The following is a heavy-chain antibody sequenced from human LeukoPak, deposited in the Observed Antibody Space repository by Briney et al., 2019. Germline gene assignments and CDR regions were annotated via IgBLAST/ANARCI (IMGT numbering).Heavy chain of an antibody. D-gene: IGHD5-12*01. CDR1: GYTFTGYY. V-gene: IGHV1-2*02. Sequence: ASVKVPCKASGYTFTGYYMHWVRQAPGQGLEWMGWINPNSGGTNYAQKFQGRVTMTRDTSISTAYMELSRLRSDDTAVYYCARVLATQTYYYYMDVWGKGTTVTVSS. CDR3: ARVLATQTYYYYMDV. CDR2: INPNSGGT. J-gene: IGHJ6*03.